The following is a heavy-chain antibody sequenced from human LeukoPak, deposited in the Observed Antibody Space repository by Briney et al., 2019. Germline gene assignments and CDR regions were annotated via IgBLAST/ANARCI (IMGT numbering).Heavy chain of an antibody. CDR1: GGTFSSYA. CDR2: IIPIFGTA. D-gene: IGHD2-2*01. Sequence: ASVKVSCKASGGTFSSYAISWVRQAPGQGLEWMGGIIPIFGTANYAQKFQGRVTITADGSTSTAYMELSSLRSEDTAVYYCARDLGIVVVPANYYYYYMDVWGKGTTVTVSS. CDR3: ARDLGIVVVPANYYYYYMDV. V-gene: IGHV1-69*13. J-gene: IGHJ6*03.